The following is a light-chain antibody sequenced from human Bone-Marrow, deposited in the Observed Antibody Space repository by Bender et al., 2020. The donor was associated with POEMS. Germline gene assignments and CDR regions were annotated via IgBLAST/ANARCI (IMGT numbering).Light chain of an antibody. CDR2: GKN. V-gene: IGLV3-19*01. CDR1: SLRVYF. Sequence: SSDLTQDPAVSVALGQTIRITCQGDSLRVYFASWYQQKPGQAPVLVMYGKNNRPSGIPDRFSGSTSGDTASLTITGAQADDEADYYCNSRDTSGDRRSYSVFGTGTKVTVL. CDR3: NSRDTSGDRRSYSV. J-gene: IGLJ1*01.